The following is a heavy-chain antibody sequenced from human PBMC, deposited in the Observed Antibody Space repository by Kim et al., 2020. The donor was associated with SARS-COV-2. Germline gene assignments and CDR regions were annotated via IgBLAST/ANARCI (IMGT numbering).Heavy chain of an antibody. V-gene: IGHV3-9*01. CDR1: GFTFDDYA. J-gene: IGHJ4*02. CDR2: ISWNSGSI. D-gene: IGHD1-26*01. Sequence: GGSLRLSCAASGFTFDDYAMHWVRQAPGKGLEWVSGISWNSGSIGYADSVKGRFTISRDNAKNSLYLQMNSLGAEDTALYYCAKDIGVGATYLDYWGQGTLVTVSS. CDR3: AKDIGVGATYLDY.